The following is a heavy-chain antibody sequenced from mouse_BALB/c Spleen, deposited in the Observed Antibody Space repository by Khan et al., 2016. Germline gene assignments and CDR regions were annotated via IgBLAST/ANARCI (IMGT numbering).Heavy chain of an antibody. CDR3: SRSMVGDSSGRYTMDY. J-gene: IGHJ4*01. Sequence: QVRLQQSGAELVRPGSSVKISCKASGYAFSGYWMNWVKQRPGQGLEWIGQIYPGDGDTNYNGKFKGKVTLTAAKSSSTAYLQLSSLTSEDSAVYFCSRSMVGDSSGRYTMDYWGQGTSVTVSS. CDR2: IYPGDGDT. D-gene: IGHD3-2*01. V-gene: IGHV1-80*01. CDR1: GYAFSGYW.